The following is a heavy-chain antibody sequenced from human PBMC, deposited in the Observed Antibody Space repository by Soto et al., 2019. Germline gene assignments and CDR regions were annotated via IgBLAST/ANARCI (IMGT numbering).Heavy chain of an antibody. CDR2: VYHTGNA. CDR1: CGSITTAGYS. V-gene: IGHV4-30-2*01. Sequence: SETLSLTCTFSCGSITTAGYSWSWIRQPPGKALEWIGYVYHTGNAYPKPSLKSRVTISLDRSKNQFSLKMTSVTAADTALYYCASRPFYYYGLDVWGQGTTVTVSS. CDR3: ASRPFYYYGLDV. J-gene: IGHJ6*02.